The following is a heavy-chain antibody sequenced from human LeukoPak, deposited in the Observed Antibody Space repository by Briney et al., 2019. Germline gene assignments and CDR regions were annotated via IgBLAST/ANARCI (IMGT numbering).Heavy chain of an antibody. Sequence: GGSLRLSCAASEFAFDDYWMAWVRQAPGRRLEWVANINRDESEKYYVDSVKGRLTISRDNAKNSLYLQMNSLTAEDTAVYYCARRNRYDSLLHVSGWFDPWGQGTLVTVSS. CDR1: EFAFDDYW. J-gene: IGHJ5*02. CDR3: ARRNRYDSLLHVSGWFDP. V-gene: IGHV3-7*01. CDR2: INRDESEK. D-gene: IGHD3-22*01.